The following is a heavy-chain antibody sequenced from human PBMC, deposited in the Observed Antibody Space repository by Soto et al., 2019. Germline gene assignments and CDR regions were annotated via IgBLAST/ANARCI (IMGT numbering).Heavy chain of an antibody. Sequence: ASVKVSSKASGYTFTSYGISWVRQAPGQGLEWMGWISAYNGNTNYAQKLQGRVTMTTDTSTSTAYMELRSLRSDDTAVYYCARGHPYDILTGDSFYYYYGMDVWGQGTTVTVSS. V-gene: IGHV1-18*01. D-gene: IGHD3-9*01. CDR1: GYTFTSYG. CDR3: ARGHPYDILTGDSFYYYYGMDV. J-gene: IGHJ6*02. CDR2: ISAYNGNT.